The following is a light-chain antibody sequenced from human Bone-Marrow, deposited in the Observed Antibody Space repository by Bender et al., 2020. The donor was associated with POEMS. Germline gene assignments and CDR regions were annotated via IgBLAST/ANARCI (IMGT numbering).Light chain of an antibody. Sequence: QSALTQPASVSGSPGQSITISCTGTSSDVGGYNHVSWYQQHPGKVPRVVIYDDIKRPSGVSDRLSGSKAGNTASLTISGLQAEDEADYYCCSYAGRSGYVFGTGTTVTVL. CDR1: SSDVGGYNH. V-gene: IGLV2-23*01. J-gene: IGLJ1*01. CDR3: CSYAGRSGYV. CDR2: DDI.